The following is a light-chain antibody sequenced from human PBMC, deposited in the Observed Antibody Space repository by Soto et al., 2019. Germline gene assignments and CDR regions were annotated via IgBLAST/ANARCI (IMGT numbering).Light chain of an antibody. CDR3: QAWDSSTADVV. V-gene: IGLV3-1*01. CDR1: NLGNKY. J-gene: IGLJ2*01. Sequence: SSELTQPPSVSVSPGQTASITCSGDNLGNKYASWYQQKPGQSPVLVIYQDNKRPSGIPERFSGSNSGNTATLTISGTQAMDESDYYCQAWDSSTADVVFGGGTKLTVL. CDR2: QDN.